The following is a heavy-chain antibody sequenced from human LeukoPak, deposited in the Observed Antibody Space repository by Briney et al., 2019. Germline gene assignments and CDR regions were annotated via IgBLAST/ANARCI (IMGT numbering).Heavy chain of an antibody. J-gene: IGHJ4*02. V-gene: IGHV3-21*01. CDR2: ISSSSSYI. CDR1: GFTFSSYS. Sequence: GGSLRLSCAASGFTFSSYSMNWVRQAPGKGLEWVSSISSSSSYIYYADSVKGRFTISRDNSKNTLYLQMNSLRAEDTAVYYCARVGYSGSYSRDYWGQGTLVTVSS. D-gene: IGHD1-26*01. CDR3: ARVGYSGSYSRDY.